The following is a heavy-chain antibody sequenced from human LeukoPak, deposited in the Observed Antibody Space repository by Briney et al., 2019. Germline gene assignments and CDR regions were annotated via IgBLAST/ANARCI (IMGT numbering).Heavy chain of an antibody. CDR2: ISSSDSAI. J-gene: IGHJ4*02. Sequence: PGGSLRLSCAASGFTFSSYEMNWVRQAPGNGLEWVSYISSSDSAIYYADSVKGRFTISRDNAKNSLSLQMNSLRAVDTAVYYCARDSKYYDSSGYLRGGLDYWGQGTLVTVSS. CDR1: GFTFSSYE. D-gene: IGHD3-22*01. CDR3: ARDSKYYDSSGYLRGGLDY. V-gene: IGHV3-48*03.